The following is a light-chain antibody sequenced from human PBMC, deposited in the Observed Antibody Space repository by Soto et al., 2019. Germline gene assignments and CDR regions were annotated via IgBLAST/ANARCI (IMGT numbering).Light chain of an antibody. CDR2: DVS. J-gene: IGKJ5*01. CDR1: QSVSSY. CDR3: QQRVTWPLT. Sequence: EIVLTQSPGTLSLSPGERATLSCRASQSVSSYLAWYQQKPGQAPRLLIYDVSNRATGIPARFSGSGSGTDFTLTISSLEPEDFAVYYCQQRVTWPLTFGQGTRLEIK. V-gene: IGKV3-11*01.